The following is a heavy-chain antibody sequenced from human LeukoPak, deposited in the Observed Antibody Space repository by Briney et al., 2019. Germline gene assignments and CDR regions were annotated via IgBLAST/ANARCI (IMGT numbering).Heavy chain of an antibody. V-gene: IGHV2-70*04. D-gene: IGHD5-18*01. CDR3: ARSSGSVDY. CDR1: GFSLSTRGTR. CDR2: NDWDDDK. J-gene: IGHJ4*02. Sequence: SGPTLAHPTQTLTLTCTFSGFSLSTRGTRVSWIRQPPGKALEWLARNDWDDDKFYSTSLRTRLTISKDISKNQVVLSMTNMDPVDTATYYCARSSGSVDYWGQGTLVTVSS.